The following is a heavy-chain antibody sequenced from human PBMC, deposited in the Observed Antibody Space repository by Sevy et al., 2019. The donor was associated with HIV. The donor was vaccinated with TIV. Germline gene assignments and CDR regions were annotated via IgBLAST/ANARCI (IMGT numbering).Heavy chain of an antibody. V-gene: IGHV4-39*01. CDR2: IYYSGST. Sequence: SETLSLTCTVSGGSISSSSYYWGWIRQPPGKGLEWIGSIYYSGSTYYNPSLKSRVTISVDTSKNQFSLKLSSVTAADTAVYYCASYSSSTSFHYYYYYMDVWGKGTTVTVSS. CDR3: ASYSSSTSFHYYYYYMDV. D-gene: IGHD2-2*01. J-gene: IGHJ6*03. CDR1: GGSISSSSYY.